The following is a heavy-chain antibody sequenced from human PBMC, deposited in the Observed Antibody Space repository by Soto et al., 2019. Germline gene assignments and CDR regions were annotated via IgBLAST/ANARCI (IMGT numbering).Heavy chain of an antibody. CDR1: GGTFSSYA. D-gene: IGHD2-2*01. J-gene: IGHJ6*02. CDR2: IIPISGTA. Sequence: QVQLVQSGAEVKKPGSSVKVSCKASGGTFSSYAISWVRQAPGQGLEWMGGIIPISGTANYAQKFQGRVTITAEESTSTAYMELSSLRSEDTAVYYCARSQGSSTSLEIYYYYYYGMDVWGQWTTVTVSS. CDR3: ARSQGSSTSLEIYYYYYYGMDV. V-gene: IGHV1-69*01.